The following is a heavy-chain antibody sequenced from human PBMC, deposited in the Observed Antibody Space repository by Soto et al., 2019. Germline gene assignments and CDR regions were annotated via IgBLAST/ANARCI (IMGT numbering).Heavy chain of an antibody. J-gene: IGHJ4*02. D-gene: IGHD3-16*02. CDR3: AREKSDDYIWGSYRLYDY. CDR2: INPNSGGT. V-gene: IGHV1-2*04. Sequence: QVQLVQSGAEVKKPGASVKVSCKASGYTFTGYYMHWVRQAPGQGLEWMGWINPNSGGTNYAQKFQGWVNMTRDTSISTAYMELSRLRSDDTAVYYCAREKSDDYIWGSYRLYDYWGQGTLVTVSS. CDR1: GYTFTGYY.